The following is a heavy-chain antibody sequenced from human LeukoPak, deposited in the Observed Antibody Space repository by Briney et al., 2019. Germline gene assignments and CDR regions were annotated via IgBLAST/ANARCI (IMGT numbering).Heavy chain of an antibody. CDR2: INHSGST. J-gene: IGHJ4*02. CDR1: GGSFSGYY. V-gene: IGHV4-34*01. CDR3: ARSPNLLFDY. Sequence: PSETLSLTCAVYGGSFSGYYWSWIRQPPGKGLEWIGEINHSGSTNYNPSLKSRVTISVDTSKNQFSLKLSSVTAADTAVYYCARSPNLLFDYWGQETLVTVSS.